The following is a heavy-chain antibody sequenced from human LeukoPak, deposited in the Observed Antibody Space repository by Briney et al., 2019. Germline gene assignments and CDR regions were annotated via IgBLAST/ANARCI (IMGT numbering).Heavy chain of an antibody. J-gene: IGHJ6*03. CDR2: IYYSGYT. V-gene: IGHV4-59*01. D-gene: IGHD3-10*01. CDR1: GGSISSYY. Sequence: SETLSLTCTVSGGSISSYYWSWIRQPPGKGLEWIGCIYYSGYTNYRSSLKSRVTISVDTSKNQFSLKLSSVTAADTAVYYCARTTMVRGTYYMDVWGKGTTVTVSS. CDR3: ARTTMVRGTYYMDV.